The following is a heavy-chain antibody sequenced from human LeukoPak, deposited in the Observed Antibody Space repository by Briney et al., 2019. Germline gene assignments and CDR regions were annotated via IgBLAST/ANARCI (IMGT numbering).Heavy chain of an antibody. CDR1: GYTFTSYG. CDR2: IIPILGIA. Sequence: SVKVSCKASGYTFTSYGISWVRQAPGQGLEWMGRIIPILGIANYAQKFQGRVTITADKSTSTAYMELSSLRSEDTAVYYCARVPEWGSTFDYWGQGTLVTVSS. V-gene: IGHV1-69*04. J-gene: IGHJ4*02. CDR3: ARVPEWGSTFDY. D-gene: IGHD1-14*01.